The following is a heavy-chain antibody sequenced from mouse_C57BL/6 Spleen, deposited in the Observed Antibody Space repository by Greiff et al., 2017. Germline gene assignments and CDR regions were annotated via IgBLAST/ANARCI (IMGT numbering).Heavy chain of an antibody. V-gene: IGHV1-62-2*01. D-gene: IGHD4-1*01. J-gene: IGHJ2*01. Sequence: VKLMESGAELVKPGASVKLSCKASGYTFTEYTIHWVKQRSGQGLEWIGWFYPGSGSIKYNEKFKDKATLTADKSSSTVYMELSRLTSEDSAVYFCARRERGTGTLDYWGQGTTLTVSS. CDR2: FYPGSGSI. CDR3: ARRERGTGTLDY. CDR1: GYTFTEYT.